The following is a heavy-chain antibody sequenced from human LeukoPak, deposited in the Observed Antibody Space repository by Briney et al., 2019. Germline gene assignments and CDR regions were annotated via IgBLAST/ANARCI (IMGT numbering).Heavy chain of an antibody. CDR2: IYYSGST. Sequence: PSETPSLTCTVSGGSISSYYWSWIRPPPGKGLEWIGYIYYSGSTNYNPPLKSRATISVATSINQSCLKLRSVTSAHTAGYYWASSREGYKYGWDYWGQGTLVTVSS. CDR1: GGSISSYY. CDR3: ASSREGYKYGWDY. J-gene: IGHJ4*02. D-gene: IGHD5-12*01. V-gene: IGHV4-59*01.